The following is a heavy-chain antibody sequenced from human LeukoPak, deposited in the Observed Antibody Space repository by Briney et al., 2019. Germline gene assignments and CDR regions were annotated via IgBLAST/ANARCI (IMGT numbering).Heavy chain of an antibody. J-gene: IGHJ4*02. Sequence: PGGSLRLSCAASGFTFSTSAMNWVRQAPGRGLEWVSSISPTSGAIFYADSLRGRFTIPRDNAKNSLYLQMNSLRAEDTALYFCASGIRERGFDYWGQGTLVTVSS. CDR1: GFTFSTSA. CDR3: ASGIRERGFDY. D-gene: IGHD1-1*01. CDR2: ISPTSGAI. V-gene: IGHV3-21*01.